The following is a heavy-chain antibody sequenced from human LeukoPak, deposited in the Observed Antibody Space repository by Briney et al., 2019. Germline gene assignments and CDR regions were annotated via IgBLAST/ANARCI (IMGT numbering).Heavy chain of an antibody. CDR3: ARGSLVHYYGSGSYRIRAGFDS. V-gene: IGHV3-48*03. Sequence: GGSLRLTCAASGFTFSSYEMDWVRQAPEKGLEWVSYISSSGSTIYYADSVKGRFTISRDNAKNSLYLQMNSLRAEDTAVYYCARGSLVHYYGSGSYRIRAGFDSWGQGTLVTVSS. J-gene: IGHJ4*02. CDR2: ISSSGSTI. D-gene: IGHD3-10*01. CDR1: GFTFSSYE.